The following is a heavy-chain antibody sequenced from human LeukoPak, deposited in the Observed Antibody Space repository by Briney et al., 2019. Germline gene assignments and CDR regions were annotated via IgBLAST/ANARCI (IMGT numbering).Heavy chain of an antibody. J-gene: IGHJ4*02. CDR3: ARAPMEYYDFWSGYSTWYFDY. Sequence: PSETLSLTCAVYGGSFNGYYWTWIRQTPRKGLEWIGEISHSGSTKYNPSLKSRLTISVDTSKNQFSLKLSSVTAADTAVYYCARAPMEYYDFWSGYSTWYFDYWGQGNLVTVSS. CDR1: GGSFNGYY. D-gene: IGHD3-3*01. V-gene: IGHV4-34*01. CDR2: ISHSGST.